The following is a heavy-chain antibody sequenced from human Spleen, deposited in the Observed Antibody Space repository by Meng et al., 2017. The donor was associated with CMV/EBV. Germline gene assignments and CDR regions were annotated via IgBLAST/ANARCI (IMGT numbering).Heavy chain of an antibody. V-gene: IGHV1-2*02. CDR1: GYTFTSYG. D-gene: IGHD6-13*01. CDR2: INPNSGGT. J-gene: IGHJ4*02. CDR3: ARDSGSSSSIDY. Sequence: ASVKVSCKASGYTFTSYGISWMRQAPGQGLEWMGWINPNSGGTNYAQKFQGRVTMTRDTSISTAYMELSRLRSDDTAVYYCARDSGSSSSIDYWGQGTLVTVSS.